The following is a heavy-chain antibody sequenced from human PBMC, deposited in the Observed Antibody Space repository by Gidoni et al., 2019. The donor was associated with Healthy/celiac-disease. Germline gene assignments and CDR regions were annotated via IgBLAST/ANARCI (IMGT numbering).Heavy chain of an antibody. Sequence: EVQLVESGGGLVQPGGSLRLSCAASGFTFSSYEMNWVRQAPGKGLEWVSYISSSGSTLYYADSVKGRFTISRDNAKNSLYLQMNSLRAEDTAVYYCARVPVTQHEYGGYDYWGQGTLVTVSS. V-gene: IGHV3-48*03. CDR2: ISSSGSTL. CDR3: ARVPVTQHEYGGYDY. CDR1: GFTFSSYE. D-gene: IGHD5-12*01. J-gene: IGHJ4*02.